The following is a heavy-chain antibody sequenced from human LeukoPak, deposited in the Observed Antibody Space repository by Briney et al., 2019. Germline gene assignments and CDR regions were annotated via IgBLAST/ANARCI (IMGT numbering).Heavy chain of an antibody. CDR2: VLYDESNK. Sequence: GGSLRLSCAASGFTFSSYGMHWVRQAPGKGLEWVALVLYDESNKFYADSVKGRFTVSRDNSKNTLYLQMNSLRAEDTAVYYCVKYEAQAGTVYFDYWGQGTLVTVSS. CDR3: VKYEAQAGTVYFDY. D-gene: IGHD6-19*01. J-gene: IGHJ4*02. V-gene: IGHV3-30*18. CDR1: GFTFSSYG.